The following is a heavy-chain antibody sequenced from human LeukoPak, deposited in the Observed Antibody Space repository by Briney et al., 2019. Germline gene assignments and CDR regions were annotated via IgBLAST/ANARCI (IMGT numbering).Heavy chain of an antibody. Sequence: GGSLRLSCAASGFTVSSNYMSWVRQAPGKGLEWVSSITSSSSYIYYADSVKGRFTISRDNAKNSLYLQMNSLRAEDTAVYYCARIGRADTADYWGQGTLVTVSS. J-gene: IGHJ4*02. V-gene: IGHV3-21*01. D-gene: IGHD2-2*02. CDR3: ARIGRADTADY. CDR1: GFTVSSNY. CDR2: ITSSSSYI.